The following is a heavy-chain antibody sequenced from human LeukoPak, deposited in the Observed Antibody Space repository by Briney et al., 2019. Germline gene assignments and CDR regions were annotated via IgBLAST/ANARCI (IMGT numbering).Heavy chain of an antibody. CDR1: GYSISSGYY. J-gene: IGHJ4*02. Sequence: SETLSLTCTVSGYSISSGYYWGWIRQPPGKGLEWIGYIHYSGSTNYNASLKRRLAISVDTSKNQISMKLTSVTAADTAVYYCATYSDSDYTVFDSWGQGTLVSVSS. D-gene: IGHD1-26*01. CDR3: ATYSDSDYTVFDS. CDR2: IHYSGST. V-gene: IGHV4-61*01.